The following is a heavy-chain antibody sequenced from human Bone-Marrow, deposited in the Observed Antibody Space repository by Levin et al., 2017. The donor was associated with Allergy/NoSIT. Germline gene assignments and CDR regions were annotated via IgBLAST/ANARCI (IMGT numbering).Heavy chain of an antibody. Sequence: HPGESLKISCAASGFTFSNYAMNWVRQAPGKGLEWISYISGSSSAIYYADSVKGRFTISRLNAENSLYLQMNSLRDEDTAVYYCAGDPSRGKSLAYYLDYWGQGALVTVSS. CDR2: ISGSSSAI. D-gene: IGHD2-21*01. V-gene: IGHV3-48*02. CDR1: GFTFSNYA. CDR3: AGDPSRGKSLAYYLDY. J-gene: IGHJ4*02.